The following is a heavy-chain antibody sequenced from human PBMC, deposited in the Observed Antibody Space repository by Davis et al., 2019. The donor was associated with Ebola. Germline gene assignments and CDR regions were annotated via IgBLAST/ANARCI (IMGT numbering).Heavy chain of an antibody. CDR2: ISYDGRKE. CDR3: AKDKGDTRGYPIFDY. Sequence: PGGSLRLSCAASDFTFSTFGMHWVRQAPGKGLEWVAVISYDGRKEYYEDSVKGRFTISRDNSKNTLYLQIKSLTAEDTAVYYCAKDKGDTRGYPIFDYWGQGTLVTVSS. V-gene: IGHV3-30*18. J-gene: IGHJ4*02. CDR1: DFTFSTFG. D-gene: IGHD3-22*01.